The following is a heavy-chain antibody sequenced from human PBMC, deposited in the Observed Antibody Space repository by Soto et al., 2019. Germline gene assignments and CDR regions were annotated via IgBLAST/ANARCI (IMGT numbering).Heavy chain of an antibody. CDR1: GFTFDDYA. V-gene: IGHV3-9*01. CDR3: AKDIYYDILTGYDS. Sequence: GGSLRLSCAASGFTFDDYAMHWVRQAPGKGLEWVSGISWNSGSIGYADSVKGRFTISRDNAKNSLYLQMNSLRAEDTALYYCAKDIYYDILTGYDSWGQGTLVTAPQ. CDR2: ISWNSGSI. D-gene: IGHD3-9*01. J-gene: IGHJ5*02.